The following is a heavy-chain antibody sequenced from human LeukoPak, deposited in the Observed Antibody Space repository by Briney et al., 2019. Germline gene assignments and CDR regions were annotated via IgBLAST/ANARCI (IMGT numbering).Heavy chain of an antibody. D-gene: IGHD3-22*01. Sequence: PETLSLTCAAYGGSFSGYYWSWIRQPPGKGLEWIGEISHSGSTNYKSSLKSRVNMSVDTSKNQFSLKLNSVTAADTAVYYCASQYNYDSSGHYSSFDSWGQGTLVTVSS. V-gene: IGHV4-34*01. CDR1: GGSFSGYY. CDR2: ISHSGST. J-gene: IGHJ4*02. CDR3: ASQYNYDSSGHYSSFDS.